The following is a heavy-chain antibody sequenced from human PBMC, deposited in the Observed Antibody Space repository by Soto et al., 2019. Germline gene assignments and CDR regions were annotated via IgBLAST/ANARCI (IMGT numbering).Heavy chain of an antibody. V-gene: IGHV3-30-3*01. J-gene: IGHJ4*02. CDR3: ARDPGSSSWSNFDY. CDR2: ISYDGSNK. D-gene: IGHD6-13*01. Sequence: GGSLRLSCAASGFTFSSYAMHWVRQAPGKGLEWVAVISYDGSNKYYADSVKGRFTISRDNSKNTLYLQMNSLRAEDTAVYYCARDPGSSSWSNFDYWGQGTLVTVSS. CDR1: GFTFSSYA.